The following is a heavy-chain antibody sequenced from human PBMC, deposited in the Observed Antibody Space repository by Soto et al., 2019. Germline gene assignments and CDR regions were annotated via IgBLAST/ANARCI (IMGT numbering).Heavy chain of an antibody. J-gene: IGHJ6*02. CDR3: ARKSPTGTYYYYYYGMDV. CDR2: IIPIFGTA. CDR1: GGTFSSYA. V-gene: IGHV1-69*13. Sequence: GASVKVSCKASGGTFSSYAISWVRQAPGQGLEWMGGIIPIFGTANYAQKFQGRVTITADESTSTAYMELRSLRSEDTAVYYCARKSPTGTYYYYYYGMDVWGQGTTVTVSS.